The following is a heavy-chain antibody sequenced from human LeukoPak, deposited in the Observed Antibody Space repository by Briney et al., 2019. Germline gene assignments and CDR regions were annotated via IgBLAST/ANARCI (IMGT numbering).Heavy chain of an antibody. Sequence: GGSLRLSCAASAFIISDNFMNWVRPAPGKGLEWVSVIYRDGSTYYADSVKGRFTISRDNSKNTLYLQMNSLSAEDTAVYYCARDSSGTQAFDPWGPGTLVTVSS. CDR3: ARDSSGTQAFDP. CDR2: IYRDGST. V-gene: IGHV3-53*01. D-gene: IGHD6-19*01. J-gene: IGHJ5*02. CDR1: AFIISDNF.